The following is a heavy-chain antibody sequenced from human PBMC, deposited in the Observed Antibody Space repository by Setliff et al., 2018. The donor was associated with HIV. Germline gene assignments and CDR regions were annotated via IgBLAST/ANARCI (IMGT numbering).Heavy chain of an antibody. Sequence: GGSLRLSCAASGFTFSSYEMDWFRQAPGKGLEWVSYITGSSDTIYYADSVKGRFTISRDNAKNSLYLEMNSLTVEDTALYYCARDWPSSTAAGDCWGQGTLVTVSS. CDR1: GFTFSSYE. CDR3: ARDWPSSTAAGDC. CDR2: ITGSSDTI. V-gene: IGHV3-48*01. J-gene: IGHJ4*02. D-gene: IGHD6-6*01.